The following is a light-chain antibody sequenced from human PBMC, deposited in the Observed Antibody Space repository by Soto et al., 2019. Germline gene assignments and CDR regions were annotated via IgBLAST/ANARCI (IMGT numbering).Light chain of an antibody. CDR3: QQYKSYST. V-gene: IGKV1-5*03. Sequence: DTQMTQSPSTLSASLGDRVTITCRASQSIGSWLAWYQQKPGKAPKLLIYKTSILENGVPSRFSGSGSGTEFTLSISSLQPDDFATYYCQQYKSYSTFGQGTKVDIK. CDR2: KTS. J-gene: IGKJ1*01. CDR1: QSIGSW.